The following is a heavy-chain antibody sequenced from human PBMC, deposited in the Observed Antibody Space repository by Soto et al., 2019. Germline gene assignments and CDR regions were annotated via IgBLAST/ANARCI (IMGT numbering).Heavy chain of an antibody. CDR3: ARAARWLQSRYFDL. V-gene: IGHV3-13*01. J-gene: IGHJ2*01. CDR2: IDIAGDT. CDR1: GFTFSNYD. D-gene: IGHD5-12*01. Sequence: EVQLVESGGGLVQPGGSLRLSCAASGFTFSNYDMHWVRQATGKGLEWVSAIDIAGDTYYPDSVKGRFTISREKAKNFLYLQMNSLRADDTAVYYCARAARWLQSRYFDLWGRGPLVTVSS.